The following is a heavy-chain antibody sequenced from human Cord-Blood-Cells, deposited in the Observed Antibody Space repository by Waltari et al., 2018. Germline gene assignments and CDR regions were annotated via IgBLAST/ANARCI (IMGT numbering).Heavy chain of an antibody. CDR3: ARSKDYYGSGSYFDY. CDR2: INPNSGGT. D-gene: IGHD3-10*01. CDR1: AYTFTCYS. V-gene: IGHV1-2*02. Sequence: QVQLVQSGAEVTKPGASVKVSCKASAYTFTCYSMHWVRPAPGQGLEWMGWINPNSGGTNYAQKFQGSVTMTRDTSISTAYMELSRLRSDDTAVYYCARSKDYYGSGSYFDYWGQGTLVTVSS. J-gene: IGHJ4*02.